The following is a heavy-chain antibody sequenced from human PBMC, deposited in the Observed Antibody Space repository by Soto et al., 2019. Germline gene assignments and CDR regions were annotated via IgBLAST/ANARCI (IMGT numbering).Heavy chain of an antibody. CDR1: GFTFSNYG. V-gene: IGHV3-30*18. Sequence: QVQLVESGGGVVQPRRSLRLSCAASGFTFSNYGMHWVRQAPGRGLEWVALILYDGSDKDYADSLKGRFTISRDNSKNMLYLQRNSLRTEDTAVYYCAKDERGENFEHWGQGTLVTVTS. CDR2: ILYDGSDK. CDR3: AKDERGENFEH. J-gene: IGHJ4*02.